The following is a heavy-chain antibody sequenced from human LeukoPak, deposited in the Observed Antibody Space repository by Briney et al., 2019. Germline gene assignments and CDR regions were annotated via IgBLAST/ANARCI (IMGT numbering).Heavy chain of an antibody. CDR1: GFTFTSYY. D-gene: IGHD2-2*02. V-gene: IGHV1-46*01. Sequence: GGSLRLSCAASGFTFTSYYMHWVRQAPGQGLEWMGIINPSGGSTSYAQKFQGRVTMTRDTSTSTVYMELSSLRSEDTAVYYCARDLKVVVVPAAIGPRDAFDIWGQGTMVTVSS. CDR3: ARDLKVVVVPAAIGPRDAFDI. J-gene: IGHJ3*02. CDR2: INPSGGST.